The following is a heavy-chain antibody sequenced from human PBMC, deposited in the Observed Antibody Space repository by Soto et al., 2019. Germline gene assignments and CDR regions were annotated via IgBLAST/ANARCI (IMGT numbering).Heavy chain of an antibody. CDR2: FDPEDGET. CDR1: GYTLTELS. CDR3: ATRGGAARPDFNYYYGMDV. V-gene: IGHV1-24*01. Sequence: ASVKVSCKVSGYTLTELSMHWVRQAPGKGREWMGGFDPEDGETIYAQKFQGRVTMTEDTSTDTAYMELSSLRSEDTAVYYCATRGGAARPDFNYYYGMDVWGQGTTVTVSS. J-gene: IGHJ6*02. D-gene: IGHD6-6*01.